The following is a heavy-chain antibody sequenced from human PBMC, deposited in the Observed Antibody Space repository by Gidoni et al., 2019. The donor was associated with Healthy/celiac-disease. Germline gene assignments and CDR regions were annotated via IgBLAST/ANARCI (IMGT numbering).Heavy chain of an antibody. Sequence: QVQLVRSGSEEKKPRASVGVSCNASGYSFSSYAMPWVRQAPGQRLEWMGWINAGNGNTKYSQKLQGRVTITRDTSASTGYRELSSMRSEDTAVYYCARAIAPMVQGVTFDPWGQGTLVTVSS. J-gene: IGHJ5*02. V-gene: IGHV1-3*05. D-gene: IGHD3-10*01. CDR1: GYSFSSYA. CDR3: ARAIAPMVQGVTFDP. CDR2: INAGNGNT.